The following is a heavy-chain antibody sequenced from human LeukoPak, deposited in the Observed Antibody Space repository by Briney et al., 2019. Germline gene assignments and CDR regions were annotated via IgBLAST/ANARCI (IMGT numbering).Heavy chain of an antibody. CDR1: GGSISSGGYS. CDR2: IYRSGST. D-gene: IGHD3-10*01. CDR3: ARGITMVRGVDFNCFDP. Sequence: PSQSLSLTCAVSGGSISSGGYSWSWIRQPPGVGLEWSGYIYRSGSTYYNPSLKSRVTISVDRSKNQLSLKLSSVTEADTAVYYCARGITMVRGVDFNCFDPWGEGTLVTVSS. V-gene: IGHV4-30-2*01. J-gene: IGHJ5*02.